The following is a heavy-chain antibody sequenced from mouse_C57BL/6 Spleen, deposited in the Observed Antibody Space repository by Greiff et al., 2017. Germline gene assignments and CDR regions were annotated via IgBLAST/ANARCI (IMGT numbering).Heavy chain of an antibody. CDR3: ARGDGYYRFDV. CDR1: GYTFTSYT. J-gene: IGHJ1*03. D-gene: IGHD2-3*01. CDR2: INPSSGYT. V-gene: IGHV1-4*01. Sequence: QVQLQQSGAELARPGASVKMSCKASGYTFTSYTMHWVKQRPGQGLEWIGYINPSSGYTKYNQKFKDKATLTADKSSSTAYMQLSSLTSEDSAVXYCARGDGYYRFDVWGTGTTVTVSS.